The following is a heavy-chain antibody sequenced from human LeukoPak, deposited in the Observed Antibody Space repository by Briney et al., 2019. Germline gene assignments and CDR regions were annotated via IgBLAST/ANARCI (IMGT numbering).Heavy chain of an antibody. J-gene: IGHJ4*02. D-gene: IGHD6-6*01. CDR3: ARIRSTAARHDFDY. CDR1: GYTFTSYG. Sequence: ASVKVSCKASGYTFTSYGISWVRQAPGQGLEWMGWISAYNGNTNYAQKLQGRVTMTTDTSTSTAYMELRSLRSDDTAVYYCARIRSTAARHDFDYWGQGTLVTVSS. CDR2: ISAYNGNT. V-gene: IGHV1-18*01.